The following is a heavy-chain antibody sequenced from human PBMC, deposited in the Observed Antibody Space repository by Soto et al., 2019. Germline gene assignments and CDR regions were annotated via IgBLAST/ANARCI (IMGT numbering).Heavy chain of an antibody. CDR2: INTNTGNP. D-gene: IGHD2-15*01. CDR1: GYTFTSYA. CDR3: ARVRPYCSGGSCYPSNDAFDI. Sequence: ASVKVSCKASGYTFTSYAMNWVRQAPGQGLEWMGWINTNTGNPTYAQGFTGRFVFSLDTSVSTAYLQICSLKAEDTAVYYCARVRPYCSGGSCYPSNDAFDIWGQGTMVTVSS. V-gene: IGHV7-4-1*01. J-gene: IGHJ3*02.